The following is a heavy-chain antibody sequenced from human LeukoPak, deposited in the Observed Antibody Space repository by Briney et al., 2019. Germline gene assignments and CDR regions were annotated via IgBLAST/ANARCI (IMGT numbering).Heavy chain of an antibody. V-gene: IGHV3-7*01. CDR2: INQDGSVI. CDR3: ARIGYSSSSLDC. Sequence: GGSLRLSCAASGFTFTNYLMTWVRQPPGKGLEWVANINQDGSVIYFVDSLKGRFTISRDNAKKSVHLQMNSLRAEDTAVYYCARIGYSSSSLDCWGQGTLVTVSS. D-gene: IGHD6-13*01. J-gene: IGHJ4*02. CDR1: GFTFTNYL.